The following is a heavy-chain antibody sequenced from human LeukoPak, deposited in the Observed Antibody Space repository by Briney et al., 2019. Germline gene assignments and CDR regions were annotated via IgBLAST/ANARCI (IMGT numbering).Heavy chain of an antibody. CDR2: ISGSGGST. J-gene: IGHJ4*02. CDR3: ARAPMVRGVIFDY. Sequence: QPGGSLRLSCAASGFTFSSYAMSWVRQAPGKGLEWVSAISGSGGSTYYADSVKGRFTISRDNSKNTLYLQMNSLRAEDTAVYYCARAPMVRGVIFDYWGQGTLVTVSS. D-gene: IGHD3-10*01. CDR1: GFTFSSYA. V-gene: IGHV3-23*01.